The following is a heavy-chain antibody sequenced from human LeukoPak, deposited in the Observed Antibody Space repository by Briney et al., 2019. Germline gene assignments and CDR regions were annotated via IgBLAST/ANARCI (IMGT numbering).Heavy chain of an antibody. CDR1: GFTFSTYA. D-gene: IGHD3-16*01. V-gene: IGHV3-23*01. Sequence: GGSLRLSCAASGFTFSTYAMTWVRQAPGKGLEWVSLISDSGANKHYADSVKGRFTISRDNSKNTLLLQMNTLRPEDAAVYYCAKSRLGAVADPLDFWGQGTLVTVSS. J-gene: IGHJ4*02. CDR3: AKSRLGAVADPLDF. CDR2: ISDSGANK.